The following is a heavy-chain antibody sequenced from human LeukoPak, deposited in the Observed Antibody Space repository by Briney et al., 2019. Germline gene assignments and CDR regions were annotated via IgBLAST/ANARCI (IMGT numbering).Heavy chain of an antibody. D-gene: IGHD4-17*01. Sequence: KPSETLSLTCTVSGGSMNNYYWSWIRQPPGKGLEWIGYISYSGSTNCNPSLRSRVTISVDTSKNQFSLKLSSVTAADTALYYCARYDYGDCWFDPWGQGTLVTVSS. CDR2: ISYSGST. V-gene: IGHV4-59*01. J-gene: IGHJ5*02. CDR1: GGSMNNYY. CDR3: ARYDYGDCWFDP.